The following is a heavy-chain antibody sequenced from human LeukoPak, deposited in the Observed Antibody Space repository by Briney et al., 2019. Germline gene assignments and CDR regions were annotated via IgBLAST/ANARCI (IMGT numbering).Heavy chain of an antibody. CDR1: GGSISSGGYD. Sequence: PSQTLSLTCTVSGGSISSGGYDWRWLREKRGKGLEWIGYIYYSGSTYYNPSVKSQFTISVDTSKNQFSLKLSSVTAADTAVYYCARDSRDGEDNWFDPWGQGTLVTVSS. CDR2: IYYSGST. V-gene: IGHV4-31*01. CDR3: ARDSRDGEDNWFDP. D-gene: IGHD4-17*01. J-gene: IGHJ5*02.